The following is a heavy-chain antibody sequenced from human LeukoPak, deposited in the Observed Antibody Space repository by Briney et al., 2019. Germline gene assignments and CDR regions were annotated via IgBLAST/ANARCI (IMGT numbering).Heavy chain of an antibody. D-gene: IGHD1-26*01. V-gene: IGHV4-59*08. CDR3: ARLASGSYGPLTPFDY. CDR1: GGSISSYY. CDR2: IYYSGST. Sequence: PSETLSLTCTVSGGSISSYYWSWIRQPPGKGLEWIGDIYYSGSTNYNPSLKSRVTISVDTSKNQFSLRLSSVTAADTAVYYSARLASGSYGPLTPFDYWGQGTLVTVSS. J-gene: IGHJ4*02.